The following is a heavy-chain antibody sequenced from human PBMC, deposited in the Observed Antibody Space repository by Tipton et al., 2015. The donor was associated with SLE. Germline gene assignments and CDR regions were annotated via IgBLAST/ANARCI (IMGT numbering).Heavy chain of an antibody. D-gene: IGHD5-12*01. CDR2: IYNSGNT. Sequence: TLSLTCTVSGDSISSDDYHWSWIRQHPGKGLEWIGYIYNSGNTNYNPSLRSRVTISVDTSRNQFSLRLRSATAADTAVYFCARGGVGGYDYFDYWGQGTLVTVSS. CDR3: ARGGVGGYDYFDY. CDR1: GDSISSDDYH. V-gene: IGHV4-31*03. J-gene: IGHJ4*02.